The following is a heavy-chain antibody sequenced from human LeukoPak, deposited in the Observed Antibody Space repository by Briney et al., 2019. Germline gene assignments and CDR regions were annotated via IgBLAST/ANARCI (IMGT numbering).Heavy chain of an antibody. V-gene: IGHV4-4*07. CDR1: GGSIGTYY. J-gene: IGHJ6*02. D-gene: IGHD3-9*01. CDR3: ARDDFEYSVHYGMDV. Sequence: PSETLSLTCSVSGGSIGTYYWSWIRQPAGKGLEWIGRVHRSGNTNCNPSLQSRVTMSVDTSKNQISLRLRFVTGADTAVYYCARDDFEYSVHYGMDVWGQGTAVTVSS. CDR2: VHRSGNT.